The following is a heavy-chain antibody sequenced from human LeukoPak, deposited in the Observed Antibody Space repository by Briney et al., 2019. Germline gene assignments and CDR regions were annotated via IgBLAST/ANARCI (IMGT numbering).Heavy chain of an antibody. V-gene: IGHV4-59*01. CDR3: ARDTRLLRDWYFDV. CDR1: GGSISTYY. Sequence: PSETLSLTCTVSGGSISTYYWSWLRQPPGKGLEWIGYIYYSGSTNYNPSLKSRVTISVDTSKNQFSLKLSSVTAADTAVYYCARDTRLLRDWYFDVWGRGTLVTVSS. D-gene: IGHD3-22*01. J-gene: IGHJ2*01. CDR2: IYYSGST.